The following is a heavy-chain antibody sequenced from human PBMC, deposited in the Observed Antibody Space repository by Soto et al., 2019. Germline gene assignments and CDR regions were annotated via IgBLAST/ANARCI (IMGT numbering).Heavy chain of an antibody. CDR2: ISYDGSNK. Sequence: GGSLRLSCAASGFTFSSYGMHWVRQAPGKGLEWVAVISYDGSNKYYADSVKGRFTISRDNSKNTLYLQMNSLRAEDTAVYYCAKPVTQWLAPYYFDYWGQGTLVTVSS. J-gene: IGHJ4*02. CDR1: GFTFSSYG. V-gene: IGHV3-30*18. D-gene: IGHD6-19*01. CDR3: AKPVTQWLAPYYFDY.